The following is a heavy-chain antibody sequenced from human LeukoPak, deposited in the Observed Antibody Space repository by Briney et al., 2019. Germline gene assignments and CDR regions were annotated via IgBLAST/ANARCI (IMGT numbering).Heavy chain of an antibody. CDR2: ISYDGSNK. J-gene: IGHJ4*02. Sequence: GRSLRLSCAASGFTFSSYAMPWVRQAPVKGLEWVAVISYDGSNKYYADSVKGRFTISRDNSKNTLYLQMNSLRAEDTAVYYCARSPRLTGAFFDYWGQGTLVTVSS. CDR1: GFTFSSYA. V-gene: IGHV3-30-3*01. CDR3: ARSPRLTGAFFDY. D-gene: IGHD3-10*01.